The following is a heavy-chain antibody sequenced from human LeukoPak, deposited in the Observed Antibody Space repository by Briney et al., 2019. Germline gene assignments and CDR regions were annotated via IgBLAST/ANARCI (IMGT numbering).Heavy chain of an antibody. CDR2: IYNSGST. D-gene: IGHD1-1*01. J-gene: IGHJ4*02. CDR3: ARYINYFDY. Sequence: SETLALTCAVSGYSISSRYYWGWIRPPPGKGLEWIGSIYNSGSTYYNPSLKSRVTISVDTSKNQFSLKLSSVTAADTAVYYCARYINYFDYWGQGTLVTVSS. V-gene: IGHV4-38-2*01. CDR1: GYSISSRYY.